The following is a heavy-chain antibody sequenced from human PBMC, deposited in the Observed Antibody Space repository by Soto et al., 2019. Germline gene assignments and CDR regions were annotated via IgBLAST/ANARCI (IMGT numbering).Heavy chain of an antibody. Sequence: QVQLQESGPGLVKPSETLSLTCTVSGGSISSYYWSWIRQPPGKGLEWIGYIYYSGSTNYNPSLKSRVTISVDTSKNQFSLKLSSVTAADTAVYYCASHRPIYDGHQWEYGMDVWGQGTTVTVSS. D-gene: IGHD1-26*01. CDR1: GGSISSYY. J-gene: IGHJ6*02. CDR3: ASHRPIYDGHQWEYGMDV. V-gene: IGHV4-59*01. CDR2: IYYSGST.